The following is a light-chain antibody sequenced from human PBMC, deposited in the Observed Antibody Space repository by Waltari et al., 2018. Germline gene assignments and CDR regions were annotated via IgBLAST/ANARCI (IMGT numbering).Light chain of an antibody. CDR1: QTITRAS. CDR3: QQYSASPWT. V-gene: IGKV3-20*01. Sequence: EITLTQSPDTLSLSAGVRAILTCRASQTITRASLAWYQQRPGHSPRLLIYGASSRATGIPDRFTGSGFGTDFTLTIDRLEPEDFAVYHCQQYSASPWTFGQGTKV. CDR2: GAS. J-gene: IGKJ1*01.